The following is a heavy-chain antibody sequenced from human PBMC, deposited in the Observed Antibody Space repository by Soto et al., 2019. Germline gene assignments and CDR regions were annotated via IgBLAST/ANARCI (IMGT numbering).Heavy chain of an antibody. D-gene: IGHD1-26*01. Sequence: GESLKISCEGSGYSFTTYWIGWVRQMPGRGLEWMGVIYPGDSDTRHSPSFQGQVTISADKFITTAYLQWSSLKASDSAMYYCARRLSGTSDNAFDIWGQGTMVTVSS. V-gene: IGHV5-51*01. CDR2: IYPGDSDT. J-gene: IGHJ3*02. CDR1: GYSFTTYW. CDR3: ARRLSGTSDNAFDI.